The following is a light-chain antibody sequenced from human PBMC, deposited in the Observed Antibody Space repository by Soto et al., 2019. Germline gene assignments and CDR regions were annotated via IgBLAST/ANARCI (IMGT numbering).Light chain of an antibody. CDR1: PSDIGNYNY. CDR3: SSYTAYTTLWV. Sequence: QSALTQPASVSGSPGQSITISCTGTPSDIGNYNYVSWYQQHPGKAPKLIIYGVSNRLSGVSNRFSASKSGNAASLTISGLQAEDEADYHCSSYTAYTTLWVFGGGTKLTVL. V-gene: IGLV2-14*01. CDR2: GVS. J-gene: IGLJ3*02.